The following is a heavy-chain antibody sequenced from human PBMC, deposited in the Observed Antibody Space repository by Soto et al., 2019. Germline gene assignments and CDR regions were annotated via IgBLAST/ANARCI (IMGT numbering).Heavy chain of an antibody. CDR3: ATLGDSSGYYYDWYFDL. Sequence: QMQLVQSGPEVKKPGTSVKVSCKASGFTFTSSAVQWVRQARGQRLEWIGWIVVGSGNTNYAQKFQERVTITRDMSTSTAYMERSSLRSEDTAVYYCATLGDSSGYYYDWYFDLWGRGTLVTVSS. D-gene: IGHD3-22*01. V-gene: IGHV1-58*01. J-gene: IGHJ2*01. CDR2: IVVGSGNT. CDR1: GFTFTSSA.